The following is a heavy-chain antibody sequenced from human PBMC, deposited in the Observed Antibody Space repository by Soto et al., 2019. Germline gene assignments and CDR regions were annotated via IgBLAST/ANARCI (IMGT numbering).Heavy chain of an antibody. Sequence: SETLSLTCTVSGGSISSYYWSWIRQPPGKGLEWIGYIYYSGSTNYNPSLKSRVTISVDTSKNQFSLKLSSVTAADTAVYYCARLVQANIEYSSSEDYYYYYMDVWGKGTTVTVSS. J-gene: IGHJ6*03. CDR1: GGSISSYY. D-gene: IGHD6-6*01. CDR2: IYYSGST. CDR3: ARLVQANIEYSSSEDYYYYYMDV. V-gene: IGHV4-59*08.